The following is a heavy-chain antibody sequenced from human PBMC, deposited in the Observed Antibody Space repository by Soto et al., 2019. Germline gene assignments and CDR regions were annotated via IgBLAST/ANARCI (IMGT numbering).Heavy chain of an antibody. V-gene: IGHV1-69*13. D-gene: IGHD2-21*02. CDR1: GGTFSSYA. Sequence: SVKVSCKASGGTFSSYAISWVRRAPGQGLEWMGGIIPIFGTANYAQKFQGRVTITADESTSTAYMELSSLRSEDTAVYYCARADRAYCGGDCYFWWFDPWGQGTLVTVSS. CDR3: ARADRAYCGGDCYFWWFDP. J-gene: IGHJ5*02. CDR2: IIPIFGTA.